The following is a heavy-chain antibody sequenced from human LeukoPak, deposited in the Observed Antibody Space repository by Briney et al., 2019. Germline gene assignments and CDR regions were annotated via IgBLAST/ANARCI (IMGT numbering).Heavy chain of an antibody. V-gene: IGHV3-33*06. CDR3: AKCGNSGCHLIDY. CDR1: GFTFSRYG. D-gene: IGHD5-12*01. CDR2: IWYDGSKK. J-gene: IGHJ4*02. Sequence: GGSLRLSCAASGFTFSRYGMHWVRQAPGKGLEWVAVIWYDGSKKNYADSVKGRFTISRDNSKSTLYLQMDSLRAEDTAVYYCAKCGNSGCHLIDYWGQGTLVTVSS.